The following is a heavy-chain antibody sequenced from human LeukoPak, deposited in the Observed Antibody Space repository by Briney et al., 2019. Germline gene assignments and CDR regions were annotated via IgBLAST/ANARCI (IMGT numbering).Heavy chain of an antibody. CDR2: INGDGRNI. Sequence: GGSLRLSCVASGFTFSSYWMHWVRQDPRKGLVWVSRINGDGRNINYADSVRGRFTISRDNAKNSLYLQVNSLRAEDTAVYYCVRNKDRWAWFDSWGQGTLVTVSS. D-gene: IGHD2/OR15-2a*01. J-gene: IGHJ5*01. V-gene: IGHV3-74*01. CDR1: GFTFSSYW. CDR3: VRNKDRWAWFDS.